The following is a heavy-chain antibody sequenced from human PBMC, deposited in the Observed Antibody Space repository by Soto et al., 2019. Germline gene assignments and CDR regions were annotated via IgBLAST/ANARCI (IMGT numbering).Heavy chain of an antibody. D-gene: IGHD3-10*01. J-gene: IGHJ6*02. V-gene: IGHV4-61*08. CDR1: GASFSSGDCY. CDR3: AKSGANIRYYHSGLAV. CDR2: IYYTETT. Sequence: QVELQESGPGLVKPSETLSLTCTVSGASFSSGDCYWGWIRQSPGKGLEGVGYIYYTETTNYNPSHRGRATIALDRPTNQFSLQLRSVTDADTAQYYCAKSGANIRYYHSGLAVWGRGTTVTVS.